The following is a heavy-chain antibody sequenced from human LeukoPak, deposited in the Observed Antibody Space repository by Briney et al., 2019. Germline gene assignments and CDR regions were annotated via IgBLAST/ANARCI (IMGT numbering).Heavy chain of an antibody. CDR2: INQGGSET. Sequence: GGSLRLSCAASGFTFRTYWMSWVRQAPGKGLEGVASINQGGSETYYVESLKGRFTISRDNAMNSFFLQMNSLRAEDTAVYYCARLIGDRTIYDYWGQGTLVTVSS. J-gene: IGHJ4*02. V-gene: IGHV3-7*01. D-gene: IGHD6-6*01. CDR1: GFTFRTYW. CDR3: ARLIGDRTIYDY.